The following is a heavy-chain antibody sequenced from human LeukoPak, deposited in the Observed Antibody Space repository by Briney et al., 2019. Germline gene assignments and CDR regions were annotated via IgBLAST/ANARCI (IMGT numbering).Heavy chain of an antibody. Sequence: ASVKVSCKASGYIFSIYNMHWVRQAPGQGLEWMGIINPSGGTSYAQKLQGRITMTRDTSTSTLYMELSRLKSEDTAVYYCGREGVAGTGLDYWGQGTLVTVSS. J-gene: IGHJ4*01. CDR2: INPSGGT. D-gene: IGHD6-13*01. CDR3: GREGVAGTGLDY. CDR1: GYIFSIYN. V-gene: IGHV1-46*01.